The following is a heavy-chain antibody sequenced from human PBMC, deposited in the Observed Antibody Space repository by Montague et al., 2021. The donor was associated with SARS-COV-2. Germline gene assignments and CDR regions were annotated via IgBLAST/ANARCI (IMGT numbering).Heavy chain of an antibody. D-gene: IGHD1-26*01. CDR3: ARDRGEYSGSPHYYFDY. Sequence: SLRLSCAVSGFTLSSYAFHWVRQAPGKGLDWVAVISYDGTNKYYADSVKGRFTISRDNSKNTLYLQMNSLRPDDSAMYYCARDRGEYSGSPHYYFDYWGQGTLVTVSS. CDR1: GFTLSSYA. CDR2: ISYDGTNK. J-gene: IGHJ4*02. V-gene: IGHV3-30-3*01.